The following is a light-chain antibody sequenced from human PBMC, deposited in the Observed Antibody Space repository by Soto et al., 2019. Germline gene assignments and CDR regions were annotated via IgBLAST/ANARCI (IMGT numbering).Light chain of an antibody. CDR2: PAS. Sequence: EIVLTQSPATLSSXXGDRVSLSCRASQAVNTRLAWYQHKPGQAPRLLIYPASTRAAGVPARFSGSGSGTDFTLTISDVEPEDFAVYYCHQRQSWPRTFGQGTKVDIK. V-gene: IGKV3-11*01. J-gene: IGKJ1*01. CDR1: QAVNTR. CDR3: HQRQSWPRT.